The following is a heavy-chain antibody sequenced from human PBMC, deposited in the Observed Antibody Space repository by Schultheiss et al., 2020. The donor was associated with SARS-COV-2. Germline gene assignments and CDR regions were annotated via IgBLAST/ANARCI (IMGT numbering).Heavy chain of an antibody. V-gene: IGHV3-30-3*01. J-gene: IGHJ4*02. CDR3: AKDRNYYDSSGQLDY. CDR2: ISYDGSNK. Sequence: GESLKISCAASGFTFSSYAMHWVRQAPGKGLEWVALISYDGSNKYYADSVKGRFTISRDNSKNSLYLQMNSLRAEDTALYYCAKDRNYYDSSGQLDYWGQGTLVTVSS. D-gene: IGHD3-22*01. CDR1: GFTFSSYA.